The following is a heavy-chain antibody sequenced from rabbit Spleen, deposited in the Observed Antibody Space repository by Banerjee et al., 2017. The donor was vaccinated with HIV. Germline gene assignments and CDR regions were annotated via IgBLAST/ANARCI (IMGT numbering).Heavy chain of an antibody. D-gene: IGHD2-1*01. CDR2: IDVGAGST. CDR3: ARGVYDDYDTYYFDL. CDR1: GFDFRRYYL. J-gene: IGHJ4*01. Sequence: QEQVKETGGGLVQPGGSLTLSCKASGFDFRRYYLTWVRQAPGKGLEWIGIIDVGAGSTDYASWATGRFTISKTSSTTVTLQMTSLTAADTATYFCARGVYDDYDTYYFDLWGPGTLVTVS. V-gene: IGHV1S45*01.